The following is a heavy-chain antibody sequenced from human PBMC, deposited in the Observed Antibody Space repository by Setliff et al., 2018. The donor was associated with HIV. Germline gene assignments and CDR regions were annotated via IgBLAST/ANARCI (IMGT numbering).Heavy chain of an antibody. CDR2: IYRSGST. D-gene: IGHD2-2*01. J-gene: IGHJ4*02. V-gene: IGHV4-38-2*01. CDR3: ATSDRRDLKPDY. CDR1: GYSVSSGYY. Sequence: SETLSLTCAVSGYSVSSGYYWGWIWQPPGKGLEWIGSIYRSGSTFYNPTLKSRVSISLDTSKNQFSLKLRSVTAADTAVYYCATSDRRDLKPDYWGQGTLVTVSS.